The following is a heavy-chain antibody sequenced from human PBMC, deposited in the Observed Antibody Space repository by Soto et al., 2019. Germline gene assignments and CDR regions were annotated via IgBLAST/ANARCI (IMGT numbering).Heavy chain of an antibody. J-gene: IGHJ4*02. D-gene: IGHD3-3*01. Sequence: EVQLVESGGGLVQPGGSLRLSCAASGFTFSSYSMNWVRQAPGKGLEWVSYISDSSSSTIYYADSVKGRFTISRDTAKNSLYLQMNSLRDEDTAVYYCARDTQDDFWSGYYRDYWGQGTLVTVSS. V-gene: IGHV3-48*02. CDR2: ISDSSSSTI. CDR1: GFTFSSYS. CDR3: ARDTQDDFWSGYYRDY.